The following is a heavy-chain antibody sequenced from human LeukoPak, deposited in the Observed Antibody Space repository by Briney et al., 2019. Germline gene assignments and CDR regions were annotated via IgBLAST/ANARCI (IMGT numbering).Heavy chain of an antibody. Sequence: ASVKVSCEASGGTFSSYAISWVRQAPGQGLEWMGRIIPIFGIANYAQKFQGRVTITADKSTSTAYMELSSLRSEDTAVYYCARDRGSSGYYPPAPKYGMDVWGQGTTVTVSS. J-gene: IGHJ6*02. V-gene: IGHV1-69*04. D-gene: IGHD3-22*01. CDR3: ARDRGSSGYYPPAPKYGMDV. CDR2: IIPIFGIA. CDR1: GGTFSSYA.